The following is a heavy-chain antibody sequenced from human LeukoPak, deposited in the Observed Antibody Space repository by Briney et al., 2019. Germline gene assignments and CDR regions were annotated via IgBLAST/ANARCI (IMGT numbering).Heavy chain of an antibody. V-gene: IGHV3-43*02. CDR2: FSGDGGST. J-gene: IGHJ4*02. CDR1: GFTFDDYA. CDR3: AKDYRLYSGSYGGDFDY. Sequence: GGSLRLSCAASGFTFDDYAMHWVRQVRGKGLEWVFLFSGDGGSTYYADSVKGRSTISRDNSKNSLYLQMNSLRTEDTALYYGAKDYRLYSGSYGGDFDYWGQGTLVTVSS. D-gene: IGHD1-26*01.